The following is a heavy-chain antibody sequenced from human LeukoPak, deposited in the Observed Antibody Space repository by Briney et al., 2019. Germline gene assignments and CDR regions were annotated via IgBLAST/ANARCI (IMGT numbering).Heavy chain of an antibody. J-gene: IGHJ4*02. CDR1: GGSFSGYY. D-gene: IGHD3-10*01. Sequence: SETLSLTCAVYGGSFSGYYWSWIRQPPGKGLEWIGEINHSGSTNYNPSLKSRVTISVDTSKNQFSLKLSSVTAADTAVYYCARLQGSGSYYKRGFDYWGQGTLVTVSS. CDR2: INHSGST. V-gene: IGHV4-34*01. CDR3: ARLQGSGSYYKRGFDY.